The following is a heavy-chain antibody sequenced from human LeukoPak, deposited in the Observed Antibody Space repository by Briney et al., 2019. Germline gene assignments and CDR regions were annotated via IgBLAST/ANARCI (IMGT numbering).Heavy chain of an antibody. V-gene: IGHV1-8*01. CDR3: ARRRYYDFWSGYYYWYYYYGMDV. D-gene: IGHD3-3*01. CDR2: MNPNSGNT. J-gene: IGHJ6*02. CDR1: GYTFTSYD. Sequence: ASVKVSCKASGYTFTSYDINWVRQATGQGLEWMGWMNPNSGNTGYAQKFQGRVTITRNTSISTAYMELSSLRSEDTAVYYCARRRYYDFWSGYYYWYYYYGMDVWGQGTTVTVSS.